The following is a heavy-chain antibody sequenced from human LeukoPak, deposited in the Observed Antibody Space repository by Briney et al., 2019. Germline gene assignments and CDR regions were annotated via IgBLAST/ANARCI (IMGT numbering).Heavy chain of an antibody. D-gene: IGHD3-22*01. J-gene: IGHJ4*02. CDR2: IAVGSGNT. CDR3: AASARSSGYYYSSD. V-gene: IGHV1-58*01. CDR1: GFTFTRSA. Sequence: GASVKVSCKASGFTFTRSAVQWVRQARGQRLEWIGWIAVGSGNTNYAQEFRERVTITRDTSTGTAYMELSSLRSEDTAVYYCAASARSSGYYYSSDWGQGTLVTVSS.